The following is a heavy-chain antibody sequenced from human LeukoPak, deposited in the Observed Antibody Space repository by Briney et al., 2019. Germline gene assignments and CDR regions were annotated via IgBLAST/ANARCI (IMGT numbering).Heavy chain of an antibody. CDR1: GFTFRSYS. CDR2: ISGSGSPI. CDR3: ARDGDCSGGSCYPSEAY. V-gene: IGHV3-48*01. J-gene: IGHJ4*02. Sequence: GGSLRLSCAASGFTFRSYSMNWVRQAPGKGLEWVSYISGSGSPIYHADSVKGRFTISRDISKNTLYLQMNNLRAEDTAVYYCARDGDCSGGSCYPSEAYWGQGTLVTVSS. D-gene: IGHD2-15*01.